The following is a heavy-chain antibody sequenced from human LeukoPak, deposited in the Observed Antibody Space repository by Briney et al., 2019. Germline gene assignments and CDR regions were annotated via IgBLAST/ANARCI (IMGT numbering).Heavy chain of an antibody. CDR3: ARELTGVSRHFDL. J-gene: IGHJ2*01. D-gene: IGHD7-27*01. CDR1: GGSISSYY. Sequence: SETLSLTCTVSGGSISSYYWSWIRQPPGKGLEWIGYIYYSGSTNYNPSLKSRVTISVDTSKNPFSLKLSSVTAADTAVYYCARELTGVSRHFDLWGRGTLVTVSS. CDR2: IYYSGST. V-gene: IGHV4-59*01.